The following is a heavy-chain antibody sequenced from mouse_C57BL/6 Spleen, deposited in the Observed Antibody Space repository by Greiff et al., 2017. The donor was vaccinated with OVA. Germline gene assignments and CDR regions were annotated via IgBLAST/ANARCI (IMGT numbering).Heavy chain of an antibody. D-gene: IGHD1-1*01. Sequence: VQLVESGAELVKPGASVKISCKASGYAFSSYWMNWVKQRPGKGLEWIGQIYPGDGDTNYNGKFKGKATLTADKSSSTAYMQLSSLTSEDSAVYFCARGDYGSSDDYWGQGTTLTVSS. V-gene: IGHV1-80*01. CDR3: ARGDYGSSDDY. CDR2: IYPGDGDT. CDR1: GYAFSSYW. J-gene: IGHJ2*01.